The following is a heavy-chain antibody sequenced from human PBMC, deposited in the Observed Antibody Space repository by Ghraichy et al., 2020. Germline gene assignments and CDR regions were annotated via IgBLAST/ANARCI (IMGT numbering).Heavy chain of an antibody. CDR3: TRDLYSNSMDY. CDR1: GFTFTTYR. J-gene: IGHJ4*02. V-gene: IGHV3-74*01. CDR2: INTAGNIL. D-gene: IGHD6-13*01. Sequence: LSLTCAVSGFTFTTYRMHWVRQVPGKELVWVSTINTAGNILYYADSVKGRFTVSRDNAKNTVYLQMNSLRADDTAIYYCTRDLYSNSMDYWGLGTLVIVSS.